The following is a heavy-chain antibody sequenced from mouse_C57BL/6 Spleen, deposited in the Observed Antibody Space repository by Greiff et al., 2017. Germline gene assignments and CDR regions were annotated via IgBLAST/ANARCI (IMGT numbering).Heavy chain of an antibody. J-gene: IGHJ4*01. D-gene: IGHD2-4*01. CDR2: IYPGDGDT. CDR3: ERGAIYYDYLYAMDY. CDR1: GYAFSSSW. Sequence: VQLQQSGPELVKPGASVKISCKASGYAFSSSWMNWVKQRPGKGLEWIGRIYPGDGDTNYNGKFKGKATLTADKSSSTAYMPLSSRTSTDSAVYFWERGAIYYDYLYAMDYWGQGTSVTVST. V-gene: IGHV1-82*01.